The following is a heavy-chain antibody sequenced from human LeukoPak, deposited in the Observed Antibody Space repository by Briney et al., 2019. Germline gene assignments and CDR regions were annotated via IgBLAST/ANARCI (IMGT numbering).Heavy chain of an antibody. Sequence: SETLSLTCTVSCVSISSSNSYWGWVRQPRGKGLEWIGSIYYSGNTYYNASLNSQLSISIHTSNNQFSLRLTSVTAADTAMYYCARVTGYMIEDYFDYWGQGTLVTVSS. D-gene: IGHD3-22*01. CDR3: ARVTGYMIEDYFDY. CDR2: IYYSGNT. J-gene: IGHJ4*02. V-gene: IGHV4-39*01. CDR1: CVSISSSNSY.